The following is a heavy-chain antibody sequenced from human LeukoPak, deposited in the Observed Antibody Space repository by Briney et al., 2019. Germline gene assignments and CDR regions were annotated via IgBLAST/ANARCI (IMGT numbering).Heavy chain of an antibody. CDR3: AKDLYCSSTSCYEAVY. J-gene: IGHJ4*02. V-gene: IGHV3-23*01. CDR2: ISGSGGST. Sequence: GGSLRLSCAASGFTFSNYDMSWVRQAPGKGLEWVSSISGSGGSTYYADSVKGRFTISRDNSKNTPYLQMNSLRAEDTAVYYCAKDLYCSSTSCYEAVYWGQGTLVTVSS. CDR1: GFTFSNYD. D-gene: IGHD2-2*01.